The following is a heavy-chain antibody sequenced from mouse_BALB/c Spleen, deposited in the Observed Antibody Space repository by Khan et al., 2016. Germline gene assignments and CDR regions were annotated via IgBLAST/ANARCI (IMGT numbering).Heavy chain of an antibody. CDR3: ARSIRRVRTDY. J-gene: IGHJ2*01. D-gene: IGHD1-2*01. Sequence: QVQLKESGAELVRPGTSVKISCKSSGYTFTNYWLGWVKQRPVHGLEWIGDIYPGGDYIHYNEKFKGKATLTADTSSSTAYMQLSSLTAEDSAVYFCARSIRRVRTDYWGQGTTLTVSS. CDR2: IYPGGDYI. CDR1: GYTFTNYW. V-gene: IGHV1-63*02.